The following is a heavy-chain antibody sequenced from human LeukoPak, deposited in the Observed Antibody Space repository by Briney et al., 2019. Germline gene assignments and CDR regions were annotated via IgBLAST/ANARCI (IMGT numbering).Heavy chain of an antibody. CDR1: VFTFSNSA. J-gene: IGHJ4*02. CDR3: ASGPSVDCSRPRCPPTDY. CDR2: ISFDVTNK. Sequence: AGSLRLSFAASVFTFSNSALHWVRQAPGNGLEWLAVISFDVTNKYYADSVKGRFTISRANSKNTLYLQMTSLRCDDTGVYYCASGPSVDCSRPRCPPTDYWGQGTLLTVSS. D-gene: IGHD2-15*01. V-gene: IGHV3-30-3*01.